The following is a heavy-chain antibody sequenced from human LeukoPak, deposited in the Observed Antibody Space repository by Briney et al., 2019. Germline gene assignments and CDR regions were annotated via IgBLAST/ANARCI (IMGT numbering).Heavy chain of an antibody. J-gene: IGHJ4*02. D-gene: IGHD6-19*01. V-gene: IGHV4-38-2*02. CDR3: AKDAPIASRHRGFIAVAGD. CDR2: IYHSGST. Sequence: SETLSLTCTVSGYSISSGYYWGWIRQPPGKGLEWIGSIYHSGSTYYNPSLRSRVTISVDTSKNQFSLKLSSVTAADTAVYYCAKDAPIASRHRGFIAVAGDWGQGTLVTVSS. CDR1: GYSISSGYY.